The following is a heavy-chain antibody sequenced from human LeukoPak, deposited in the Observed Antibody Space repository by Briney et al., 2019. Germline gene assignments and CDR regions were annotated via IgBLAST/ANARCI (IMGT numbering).Heavy chain of an antibody. V-gene: IGHV4-39*01. Sequence: PSETLSLTCTVSGGSINSTSYDWGWIRQPPGKGLEWIGSIYYRGSTYYNPSLKSRLTISVDTSKNQFSLSLSSVTAADTAVYYCARGSSGWPWYFDLWGRGTLVTVSS. J-gene: IGHJ2*01. D-gene: IGHD6-19*01. CDR2: IYYRGST. CDR3: ARGSSGWPWYFDL. CDR1: GGSINSTSYD.